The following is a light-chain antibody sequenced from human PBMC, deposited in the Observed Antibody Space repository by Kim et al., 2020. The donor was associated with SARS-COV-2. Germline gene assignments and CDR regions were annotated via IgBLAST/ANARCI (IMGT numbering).Light chain of an antibody. Sequence: SYELTQPPSVSVSPGQTASITCSGDKLWDKNVCWYKQKPGRSPVLVIYEDTKRPSAIPERFSGSNSGNTATLTISGTQPMDEADYYCQAWDSNTVVFGGG. CDR3: QAWDSNTVV. CDR2: EDT. V-gene: IGLV3-1*01. J-gene: IGLJ2*01. CDR1: KLWDKN.